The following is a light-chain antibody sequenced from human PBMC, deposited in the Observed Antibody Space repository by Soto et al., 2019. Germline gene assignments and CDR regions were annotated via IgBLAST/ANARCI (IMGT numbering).Light chain of an antibody. Sequence: DIQMTQSPSTLSGSVGDRVTITCRASQTISSWLAWYQQKPGKAPKLLIYKASTLKSGVPSRFSGSGSGTEFTLTISSLQPDDFVLFYCHQYGNSPHTFGQGTKVDIK. V-gene: IGKV1-5*03. CDR1: QTISSW. J-gene: IGKJ2*01. CDR3: HQYGNSPHT. CDR2: KAS.